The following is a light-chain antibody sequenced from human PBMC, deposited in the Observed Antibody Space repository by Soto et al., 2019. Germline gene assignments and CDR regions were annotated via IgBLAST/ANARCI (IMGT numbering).Light chain of an antibody. V-gene: IGLV2-11*01. CDR1: SGDVGGYNF. CDR3: AAGDDSLNGWV. CDR2: DVS. J-gene: IGLJ3*02. Sequence: QSALTQPRSVSGSPGQSVTISCTGASGDVGGYNFVSWYQQHPGKAPTLMIFDVSQRPSGVPDRFSGSKSGNTASLTISGLQSEDEADYYCAAGDDSLNGWVFGGGTKLTVL.